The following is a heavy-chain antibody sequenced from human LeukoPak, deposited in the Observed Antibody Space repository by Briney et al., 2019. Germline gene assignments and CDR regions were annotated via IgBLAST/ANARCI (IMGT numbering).Heavy chain of an antibody. V-gene: IGHV4-4*09. CDR2: ILNSGST. J-gene: IGHJ3*02. CDR3: ERRKRLRGYCSNGECYRYSLDM. Sequence: PPETLSLTCAVSGDSICSYYWTWIRQPPGKGLEWIGNILNSGSTNYTPSLKSRVTISVDTSKKQFSMKQNSVTAADTAVYDCERRKRLRGYCSNGECYRYSLDMWGRGTMVTVSS. CDR1: GDSICSYY. D-gene: IGHD2-8*01.